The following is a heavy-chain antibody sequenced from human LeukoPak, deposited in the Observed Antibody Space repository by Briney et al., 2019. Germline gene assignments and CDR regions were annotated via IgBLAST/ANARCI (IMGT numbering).Heavy chain of an antibody. J-gene: IGHJ4*02. CDR1: GGSISSYY. V-gene: IGHV4-4*07. CDR3: ARERLYYDSSGYYDY. CDR2: IYTSGST. D-gene: IGHD3-22*01. Sequence: SETLSLTCTVSGGSISSYYWSWIRQPAGKGLDWIGRIYTSGSTNYNPSLKSRVTMSVDTSKNQFSLKLSSVTAADTAVYYCARERLYYDSSGYYDYWGQGTLVTVSS.